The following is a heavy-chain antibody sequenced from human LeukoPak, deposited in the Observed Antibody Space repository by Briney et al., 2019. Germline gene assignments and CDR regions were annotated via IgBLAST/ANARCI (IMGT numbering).Heavy chain of an antibody. CDR3: ARRQGPDY. CDR1: GFTFDDYT. CDR2: INSDGSST. V-gene: IGHV3-74*01. Sequence: GGSLRLSCAASGFTFDDYTMHWVRQAPGKGLEWVSRINSDGSSTSYADSVKGRFTISRDNAKNTLYLQMNSLRAEDTAVYYCARRQGPDYWGQGTLVTVSS. J-gene: IGHJ4*02.